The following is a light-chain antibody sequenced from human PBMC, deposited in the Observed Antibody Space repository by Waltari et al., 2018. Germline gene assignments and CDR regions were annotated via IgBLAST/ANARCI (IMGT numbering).Light chain of an antibody. CDR2: GND. CDR3: QSYDTSLRAWL. CDR1: RSNLGTGYD. J-gene: IGLJ3*02. Sequence: QPVLTQPPSVSGAPGQSVTISCTGSRSNLGTGYDVHWYQHLPGTPPKLLIFGNDNRPSGVPHRFSGFRSGTSASRSITGLQIDDEAKYYCQSYDTSLRAWLFGGGTELTVL. V-gene: IGLV1-40*01.